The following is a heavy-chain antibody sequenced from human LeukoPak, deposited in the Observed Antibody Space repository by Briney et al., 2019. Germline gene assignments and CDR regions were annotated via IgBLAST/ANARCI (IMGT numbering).Heavy chain of an antibody. CDR1: GGSFSGYY. J-gene: IGHJ2*01. Sequence: SETLSLTCAVYGGSFSGYYWSWIRQPPGKGLEWIGEINHSGSTNYNPSLKSRVTISVGTSKNQFSLKLSSVTAADTAVYYCARYLPYWYFDLWGRGTLVTVSS. D-gene: IGHD2/OR15-2a*01. V-gene: IGHV4-34*01. CDR2: INHSGST. CDR3: ARYLPYWYFDL.